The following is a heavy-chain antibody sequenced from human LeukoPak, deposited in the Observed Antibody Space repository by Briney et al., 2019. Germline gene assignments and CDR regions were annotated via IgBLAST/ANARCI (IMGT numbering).Heavy chain of an antibody. CDR1: GFTFSSYG. D-gene: IGHD6-13*01. Sequence: QSGGSLRLSCAASGFTFSSYGMHWVRQAPGKGLEWVAVIWYDGSNKYYADSVKGRFTISRDNAKNSLYLQMNSLRAEDTAVYYCARDSASSWATILMDYWGQGTLVTVSS. V-gene: IGHV3-33*01. CDR3: ARDSASSWATILMDY. CDR2: IWYDGSNK. J-gene: IGHJ4*02.